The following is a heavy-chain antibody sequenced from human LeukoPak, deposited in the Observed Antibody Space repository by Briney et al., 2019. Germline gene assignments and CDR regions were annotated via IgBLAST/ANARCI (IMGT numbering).Heavy chain of an antibody. CDR2: ISRTGSAI. CDR1: GFTFSSFE. J-gene: IGHJ5*02. D-gene: IGHD6-19*01. V-gene: IGHV3-48*03. Sequence: GGSLRLSCAASGFTFSSFEMNWVRQAPGKGLEWVSYISRTGSAIKYADSVKGRFTISRDNAKNSLYLQMNSLRAEDTAVYYCARASREYATNSGWEDGFDPWGQGTLVTVSS. CDR3: ARASREYATNSGWEDGFDP.